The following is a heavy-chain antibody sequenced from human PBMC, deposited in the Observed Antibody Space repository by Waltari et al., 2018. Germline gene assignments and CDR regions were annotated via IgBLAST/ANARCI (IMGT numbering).Heavy chain of an antibody. CDR3: ARGGTDRPDY. V-gene: IGHV3-21*01. J-gene: IGHJ4*02. CDR2: ISSSGSTI. Sequence: EVQLVESGGGLGKPGGSLRLCCSGSGFTFSSYGINWGRQAPGKGLEWVSYISSSGSTIKYADSGKGRFTISRDNGKNSVYLQMNSLRVEDTAVYYCARGGTDRPDYWGQGTLVTVSS. CDR1: GFTFSSYG. D-gene: IGHD6-6*01.